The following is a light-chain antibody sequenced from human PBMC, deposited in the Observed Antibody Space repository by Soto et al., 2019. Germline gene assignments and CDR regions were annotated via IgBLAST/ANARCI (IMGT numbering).Light chain of an antibody. CDR3: QQRINRIS. CDR2: DAS. V-gene: IGKV3-11*01. Sequence: EIVLTQSPATLSLSPGERATLSCRASQSVDSYLAWYQQKPGQAPRLLIYDASNRATGIPARFSGSGSGTDFPLTISSLEPEDFAVYYCQQRINRISFGGGNNVEIK. CDR1: QSVDSY. J-gene: IGKJ4*01.